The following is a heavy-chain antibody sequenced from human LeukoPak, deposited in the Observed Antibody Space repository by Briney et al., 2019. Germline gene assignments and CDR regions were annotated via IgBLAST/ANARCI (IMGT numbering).Heavy chain of an antibody. D-gene: IGHD2-2*01. CDR3: ARGGYCSSTSCYPIYWFDP. CDR1: GASISSGGYD. CDR2: VYYRGST. V-gene: IGHV4-30-4*08. Sequence: TLSLTCTVSGASISSGGYDWSWIRQPPGKGLDWIGYVYYRGSTYSNPYLKRRVTLSVDTSKNQFSLKLSSVTAADTAVYYCARGGYCSSTSCYPIYWFDPWGQGTLVTVSS. J-gene: IGHJ5*02.